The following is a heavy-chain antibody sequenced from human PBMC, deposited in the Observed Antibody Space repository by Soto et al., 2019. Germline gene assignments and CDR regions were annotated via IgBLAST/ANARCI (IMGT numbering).Heavy chain of an antibody. J-gene: IGHJ6*02. D-gene: IGHD3-10*01. CDR3: AKDGSGRWAMDA. CDR1: GFTFSNYS. Sequence: EVQLLESGGGLVQPGGSLRLSCAASGFTFSNYSMRWVRQAPGKGLEWVSTITGSGSHAYYADSVKGRFTISNDISKSTLVLHMNGLSAEDTAVYYCAKDGSGRWAMDAWGQGTTVTVSS. CDR2: ITGSGSHA. V-gene: IGHV3-23*01.